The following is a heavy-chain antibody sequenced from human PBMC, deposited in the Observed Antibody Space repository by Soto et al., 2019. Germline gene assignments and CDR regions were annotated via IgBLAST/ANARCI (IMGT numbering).Heavy chain of an antibody. Sequence: WETLSLTCTVSGGSVSSRSYFWGWIRQPPGKGLEWIGSIYHSGSTYYNPSLKSRLTISVDTSKNQFSLKVNSVTAADTGVYYCARQPLRYSSSWYDGEFEYWGQGILVTVSS. CDR3: ARQPLRYSSSWYDGEFEY. D-gene: IGHD6-13*01. V-gene: IGHV4-39*01. J-gene: IGHJ4*02. CDR1: GGSVSSRSYF. CDR2: IYHSGST.